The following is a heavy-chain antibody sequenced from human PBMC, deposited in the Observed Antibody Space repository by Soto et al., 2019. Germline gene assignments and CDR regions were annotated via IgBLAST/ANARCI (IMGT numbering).Heavy chain of an antibody. CDR3: ARDVLPGTTSDY. CDR1: GGSFSGYY. CDR2: INHSGST. J-gene: IGHJ4*02. Sequence: SETLSLTCAVYGGSFSGYYWSWIRQPPGKGLEWIGEINHSGSTNYAQKLQGRVTMTTDTSTSTAYMELRSLRSDDTAVYYCARDVLPGTTSDYWGQGTLVTVSS. D-gene: IGHD4-17*01. V-gene: IGHV4-34*10.